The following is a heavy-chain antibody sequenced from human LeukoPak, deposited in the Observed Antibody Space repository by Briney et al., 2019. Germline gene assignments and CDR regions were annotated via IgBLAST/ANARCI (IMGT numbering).Heavy chain of an antibody. CDR2: IYHSGST. D-gene: IGHD4-17*01. CDR3: ARAGDYVESILNWFDP. V-gene: IGHV4-38-2*01. CDR1: GYSISSGYY. Sequence: PSETLSLTCAVSGYSISSGYYWDWIRQPPGKGLEWIGSIYHSGSTYYNPSLKSRVTISVDTSKNQFSLKLSSVTAADTVVYYCARAGDYVESILNWFDPWGQGTLVTVSS. J-gene: IGHJ5*02.